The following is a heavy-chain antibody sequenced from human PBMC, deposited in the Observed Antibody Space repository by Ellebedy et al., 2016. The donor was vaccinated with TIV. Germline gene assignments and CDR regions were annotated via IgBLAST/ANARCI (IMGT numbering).Heavy chain of an antibody. CDR2: INHSGNT. Sequence: MPSETLSLTCAVYSGSLSVYYWSWIRQPPGKGLEWLGEINHSGNTNYNPSLKSRVTISVDTSKNQFSLKLSSVTAADTAVYYCARPNYDFSTGYYSFDPWGQGTLVTVSS. D-gene: IGHD3-3*01. CDR1: SGSLSVYY. V-gene: IGHV4-34*01. J-gene: IGHJ5*02. CDR3: ARPNYDFSTGYYSFDP.